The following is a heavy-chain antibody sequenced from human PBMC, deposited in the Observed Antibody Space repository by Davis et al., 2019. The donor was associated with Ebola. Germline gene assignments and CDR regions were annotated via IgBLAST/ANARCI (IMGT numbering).Heavy chain of an antibody. J-gene: IGHJ4*02. CDR3: AGGRSSSWFK. CDR2: IVVGSGNT. CDR1: GFTFTSSA. V-gene: IGHV1-58*01. Sequence: SVKVSCKASGFTFTSSAVQWVRQARGQRLEWIGWIVVGSGNTNYAQKFQGRVTMTRNTSISTAYMELSSLRSEDTAVYYCAGGRSSSWFKWGQGTLVTVSS. D-gene: IGHD6-13*01.